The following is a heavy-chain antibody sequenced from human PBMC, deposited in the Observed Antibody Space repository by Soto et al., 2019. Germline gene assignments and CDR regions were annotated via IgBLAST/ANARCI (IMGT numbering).Heavy chain of an antibody. Sequence: SVKVSCKASGGTFSSYAISWVRQAPGQGLEWMGGIIPIFGTANYAQKFQGRVTITADESTSTAYMELSSLRSEDTAVYYCARDRYGDYGDAFDIWGQGTIVTVSS. CDR3: ARDRYGDYGDAFDI. J-gene: IGHJ3*02. D-gene: IGHD4-17*01. V-gene: IGHV1-69*13. CDR2: IIPIFGTA. CDR1: GGTFSSYA.